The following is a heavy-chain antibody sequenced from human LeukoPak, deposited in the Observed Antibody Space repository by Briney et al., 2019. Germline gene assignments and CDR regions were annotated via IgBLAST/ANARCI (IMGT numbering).Heavy chain of an antibody. V-gene: IGHV4-34*01. D-gene: IGHD5-12*01. CDR1: GGSFSGHH. CDR2: INHDGST. J-gene: IGHJ4*01. CDR3: ARARGTVAIDY. Sequence: SETLSLTCAVYGGSFSGHHRNWIRQPPGKGLEWIGEINHDGSTNYNPSLKSRVTISVDTSKNQFSVKLTSVTAADTAVYYCARARGTVAIDYWGHGTLVTVSS.